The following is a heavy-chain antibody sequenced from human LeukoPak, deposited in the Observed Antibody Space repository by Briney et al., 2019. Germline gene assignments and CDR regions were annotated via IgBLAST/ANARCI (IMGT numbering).Heavy chain of an antibody. CDR3: ASLGYCSGGSCHRNLDY. CDR2: ISYDGSNK. J-gene: IGHJ4*02. V-gene: IGHV3-30-3*01. D-gene: IGHD2-15*01. CDR1: GFTFSSYA. Sequence: PGGSLRLSCAASGFTFSSYAMHWVRRAPGKGLEWVAVISYDGSNKYYADSVKGRFTISRDNSKNTLYLQMNSLRAEDTAVYYCASLGYCSGGSCHRNLDYWGQGTLVTVSS.